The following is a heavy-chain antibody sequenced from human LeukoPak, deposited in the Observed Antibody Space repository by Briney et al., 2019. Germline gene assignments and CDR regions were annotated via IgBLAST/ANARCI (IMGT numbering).Heavy chain of an antibody. D-gene: IGHD4-17*01. J-gene: IGHJ4*02. V-gene: IGHV3-53*01. CDR2: IYSGGST. CDR3: ARELHYGDYKGYFDF. Sequence: GGSLRLSCAASGFTVSSNYMSWVRQSPGKGLEWVSIIYSGGSTYYAASVKGRFITSRDNSKNTVYLQMNSLRAEDTAVYYCARELHYGDYKGYFDFWGQGSLVTVSS. CDR1: GFTVSSNY.